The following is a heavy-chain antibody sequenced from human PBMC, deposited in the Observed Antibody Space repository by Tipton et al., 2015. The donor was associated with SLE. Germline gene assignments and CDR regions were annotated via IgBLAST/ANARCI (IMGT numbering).Heavy chain of an antibody. Sequence: QSGAEVKKPGESLKISCKGSGYSFTSYWIDWVRQMPGKGLEWMGIINPGDSDTTYSPSFQGQVTISADKSTSTAYLQWSSLKASDTAMYYCARRREYSSSRGAFDYWGQGTLVTVSS. J-gene: IGHJ4*02. V-gene: IGHV5-51*03. CDR2: INPGDSDT. CDR3: ARRREYSSSRGAFDY. D-gene: IGHD6-6*01. CDR1: GYSFTSYW.